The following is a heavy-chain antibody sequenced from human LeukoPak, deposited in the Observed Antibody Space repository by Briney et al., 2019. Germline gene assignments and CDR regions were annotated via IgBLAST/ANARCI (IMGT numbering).Heavy chain of an antibody. V-gene: IGHV1-69*13. Sequence: ASVKVSCKAFGGTFSSYAISWVRQAPGQGLEWMGGIIPIFGTANYAQKFQGRVTITADESTSTAYMELSSLRSEDTAVYYCATELLGARGVDYWGQGTLVTVSS. CDR3: ATELLGARGVDY. CDR1: GGTFSSYA. J-gene: IGHJ4*02. CDR2: IIPIFGTA. D-gene: IGHD1-26*01.